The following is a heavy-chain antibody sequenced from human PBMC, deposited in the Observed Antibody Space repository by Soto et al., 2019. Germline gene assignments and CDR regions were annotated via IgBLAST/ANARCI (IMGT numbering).Heavy chain of an antibody. D-gene: IGHD3-22*01. Sequence: QVQLVESGGGVVQPGRSLRLSCAASGFTFSSYGMHWVRQAPGKGLEWVVVIWYDGSNKYYADSVKGRFTISRDNSKNTLYLQMNSLRAEDTAVYYCARDPDNYYYDSSGPLDYWGQGTLVTVSS. V-gene: IGHV3-33*01. CDR1: GFTFSSYG. CDR3: ARDPDNYYYDSSGPLDY. CDR2: IWYDGSNK. J-gene: IGHJ4*02.